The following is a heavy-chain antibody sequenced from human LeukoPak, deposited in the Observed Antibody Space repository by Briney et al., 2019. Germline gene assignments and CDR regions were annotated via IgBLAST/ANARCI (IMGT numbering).Heavy chain of an antibody. V-gene: IGHV4-38-2*02. D-gene: IGHD3-10*01. Sequence: ETLSLTCTVSGYSISSGYYWGWIRQPPGKGLEWIGSIYHSGSTYYNPSLKSRVTISVDTSKNQFSLKLSSVTAADTAVYYCARGQAYYGSGSYGYWGQGTLVTVSS. CDR1: GYSISSGYY. J-gene: IGHJ4*02. CDR2: IYHSGST. CDR3: ARGQAYYGSGSYGY.